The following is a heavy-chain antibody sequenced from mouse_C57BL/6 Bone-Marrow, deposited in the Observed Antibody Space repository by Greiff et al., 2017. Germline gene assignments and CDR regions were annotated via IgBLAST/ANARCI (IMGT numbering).Heavy chain of an antibody. V-gene: IGHV2-9-1*01. Sequence: VHLVESGPGLVAPSQSLSITCTVSGFSLTSYAISWVRQPPGKGLEWLGEIWTGGGTNSNSALESGMSIGKDNANSQVFSKMISLQTDDTARYDGARGDSSSYFDYWGQGTTLTVSS. CDR1: GFSLTSYA. CDR2: IWTGGGT. D-gene: IGHD3-2*02. CDR3: ARGDSSSYFDY. J-gene: IGHJ2*01.